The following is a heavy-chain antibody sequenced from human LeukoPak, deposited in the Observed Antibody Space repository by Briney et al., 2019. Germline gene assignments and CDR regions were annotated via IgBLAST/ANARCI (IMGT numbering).Heavy chain of an antibody. V-gene: IGHV3-23*01. D-gene: IGHD3-9*01. CDR3: AKFAYYDILTGYLMPYYYYGMDV. CDR1: GFTFSSYA. Sequence: GGSLRLSCAASGFTFSSYAMSWVRQAPGKGLEWVSAISGSGGSTYYADSVKGRFTISRDNSKNTLYLQMNSLRAEDTAVYYCAKFAYYDILTGYLMPYYYYGMDVWGQGTTVTVSS. CDR2: ISGSGGST. J-gene: IGHJ6*02.